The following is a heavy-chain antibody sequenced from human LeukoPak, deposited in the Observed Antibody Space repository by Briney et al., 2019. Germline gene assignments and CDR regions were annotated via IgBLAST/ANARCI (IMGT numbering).Heavy chain of an antibody. Sequence: PSETLSLTCTVSGGSISSYFWSWIRQPPGKGLEWIGYVYYSGSTNYNPSLKSRVTISVDTSKNQFSLKLSSVTAADTAVYYCAGGFLSPVQFDYWGQGTLATVSS. CDR1: GGSISSYF. CDR3: AGGFLSPVQFDY. J-gene: IGHJ4*02. CDR2: VYYSGST. D-gene: IGHD3-16*01. V-gene: IGHV4-59*01.